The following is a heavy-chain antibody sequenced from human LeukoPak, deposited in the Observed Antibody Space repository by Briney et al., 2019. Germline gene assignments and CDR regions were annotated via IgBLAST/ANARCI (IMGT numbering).Heavy chain of an antibody. CDR2: MSWNSGSI. J-gene: IGHJ3*01. D-gene: IGHD3-3*01. V-gene: IGHV3-9*01. CDR3: VRNEGLLPMAGFWISAFHL. Sequence: GRSLRLSCAASGFTFDGYAMHWVRQAPGKGLEWVSGMSWNSGSIDYADSVKGRITISRDNAKNTLYLQMNTLRAEDTAVYFCVRNEGLLPMAGFWISAFHLWGGGAVVSVCS. CDR1: GFTFDGYA.